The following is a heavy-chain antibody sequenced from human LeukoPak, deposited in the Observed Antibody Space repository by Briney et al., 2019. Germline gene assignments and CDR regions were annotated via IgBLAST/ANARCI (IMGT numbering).Heavy chain of an antibody. CDR2: IRSKAYGGTT. CDR1: GFTFGDDT. Sequence: GGSLRLSCTASGFTFGDDTMSWVRQAPGKGLGWVGFIRSKAYGGTTEYAASVKGRFTISRDDSKSIAYLQMNSLKTEDTAVYYCPRLWLGELWWYGFDYWGEGTLVTVSS. CDR3: PRLWLGELWWYGFDY. V-gene: IGHV3-49*04. J-gene: IGHJ4*02. D-gene: IGHD3-10*01.